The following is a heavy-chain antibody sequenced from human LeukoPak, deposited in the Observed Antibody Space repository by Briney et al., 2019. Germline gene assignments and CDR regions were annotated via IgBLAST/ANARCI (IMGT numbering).Heavy chain of an antibody. D-gene: IGHD3-22*01. V-gene: IGHV5-51*07. CDR1: GYSFTSYW. CDR2: IYPGDSDT. J-gene: IGHJ4*02. CDR3: ARPYDSSGYYYGY. Sequence: GESLKISCKGSGYSFTSYWIGWVHQMPGKGLEWMGIIYPGDSDTRYSPSFQGQVTISADKSISTAYLQWSSLKASDTAMYYCARPYDSSGYYYGYWGQGTLVTVSS.